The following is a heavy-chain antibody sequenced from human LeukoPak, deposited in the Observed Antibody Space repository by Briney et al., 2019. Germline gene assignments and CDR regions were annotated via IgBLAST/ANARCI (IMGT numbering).Heavy chain of an antibody. J-gene: IGHJ2*01. CDR2: IYYSGST. D-gene: IGHD3-10*01. V-gene: IGHV4-61*01. CDR3: ARDPSQVRGVTPYWYFDL. Sequence: PSETLSLTCTVSGGSISSSSYYWSWIRQPPGKGLEWIGYIYYSGSTNYNPSLKSRVTISVDTSKNQFSLKLSSVTAADTAVYYCARDPSQVRGVTPYWYFDLWGRGTLVTVSS. CDR1: GGSISSSSYY.